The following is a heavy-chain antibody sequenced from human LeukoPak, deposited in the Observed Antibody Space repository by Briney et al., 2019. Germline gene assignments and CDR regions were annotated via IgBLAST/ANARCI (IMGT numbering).Heavy chain of an antibody. CDR3: ARDQGIAAAGTMRY. CDR2: ISSSGSTI. D-gene: IGHD6-13*01. Sequence: GSLRLSCAASGFTFSSYDMNWVRQAPGKGLEWVSYISSSGSTIYYADSVKGRFTISRDNAKNSLYLQMNSLRAEDTAVYYCARDQGIAAAGTMRYWGQGTLVTVSS. V-gene: IGHV3-48*03. J-gene: IGHJ4*02. CDR1: GFTFSSYD.